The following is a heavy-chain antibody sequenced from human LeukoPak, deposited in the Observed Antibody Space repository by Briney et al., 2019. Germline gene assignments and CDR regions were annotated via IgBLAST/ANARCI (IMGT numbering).Heavy chain of an antibody. CDR3: AREGPGYYDFWSGYGGYYYYYMDV. CDR2: IYYSGST. CDR1: GGSISSYY. J-gene: IGHJ6*03. Sequence: SETLSLTCTVSGGSISSYYWSWIRQPPGKGLEWIGYIYYSGSTNYNPSLKSRVTISVDTSKNQFSLKLSSVTAADTALYYCAREGPGYYDFWSGYGGYYYYYMDVWGKGTTVTVSS. D-gene: IGHD3-3*01. V-gene: IGHV4-59*01.